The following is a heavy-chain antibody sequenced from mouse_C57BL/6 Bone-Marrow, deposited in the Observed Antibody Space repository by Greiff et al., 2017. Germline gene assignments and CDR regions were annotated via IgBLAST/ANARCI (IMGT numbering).Heavy chain of an antibody. J-gene: IGHJ2*01. Sequence: VQLQQSGAELVKPGASVKLSCKASGYTFTSYWMHWVKQRPGQGLEWIGMIHPNSGSTNYNEKFKSKATLTVDKSSSTAYMQLSSLTSEDSAVYYCARRGSYYGSSPCYFDDWGQGTTLTVSS. CDR3: ARRGSYYGSSPCYFDD. CDR1: GYTFTSYW. V-gene: IGHV1-64*01. D-gene: IGHD1-1*01. CDR2: IHPNSGST.